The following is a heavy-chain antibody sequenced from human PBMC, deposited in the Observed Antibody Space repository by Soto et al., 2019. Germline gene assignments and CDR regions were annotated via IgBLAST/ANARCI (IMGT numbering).Heavy chain of an antibody. CDR1: GDTFTGYY. Sequence: GASVKVSCKGSGDTFTGYYMHWVRQAPGQGLEWMGWSNPNSGGTNYAQKSQGRVTMTRDTSISTAYMELSRLRSDDTAVYYCARTAPDATHVWGQGITVTVSS. D-gene: IGHD5-12*01. J-gene: IGHJ6*02. V-gene: IGHV1-2*02. CDR3: ARTAPDATHV. CDR2: SNPNSGGT.